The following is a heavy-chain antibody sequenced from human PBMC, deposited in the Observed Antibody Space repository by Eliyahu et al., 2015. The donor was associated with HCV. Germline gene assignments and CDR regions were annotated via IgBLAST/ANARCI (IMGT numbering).Heavy chain of an antibody. CDR2: INPKTGVT. V-gene: IGHV1-2*02. D-gene: IGHD1-14*01. CDR1: GYTFTGYY. CDR3: SGDPGTLGGKTVETWFDP. J-gene: IGHJ5*02. Sequence: KASGYTFTGYYVHWVRQAPGQGLEWVGWINPKTGVTNYARKFSGRVTVTRDTSIDTVYMELSRLKSDRPGLYLFSGDPGTLGGKTVETWFDPWGQGTLVTVFS.